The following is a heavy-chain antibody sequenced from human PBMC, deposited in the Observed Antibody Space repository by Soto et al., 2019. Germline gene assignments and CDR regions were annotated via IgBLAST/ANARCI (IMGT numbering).Heavy chain of an antibody. J-gene: IGHJ5*02. CDR3: AKHMGLDYGGPS. CDR2: ISWNSGSI. D-gene: IGHD4-17*01. CDR1: GFTFDDYA. Sequence: PGGSLRLSCAASGFTFDDYAMHWVRQAPGKGLEWVSGISWNSGSIGYADSVKGRFTISRDNAKNSLYLQMNSLRAEDTALYYCAKHMGLDYGGPSWGQGTLVTVSS. V-gene: IGHV3-9*01.